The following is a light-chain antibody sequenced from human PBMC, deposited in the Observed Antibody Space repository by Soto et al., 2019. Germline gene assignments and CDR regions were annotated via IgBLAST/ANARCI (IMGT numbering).Light chain of an antibody. J-gene: IGKJ5*01. V-gene: IGKV3-11*01. CDR3: QQRSNGPIT. CDR1: QSVGTY. CDR2: DAS. Sequence: EVVLTQSPATLSLSPGERASLSCRASQSVGTYLAWYQQKPGQAPRLLIYDASNRATGIPARFSGSGSGTDFTLTISRLEPEDFAMYYCQQRSNGPITFGQGTRLEIK.